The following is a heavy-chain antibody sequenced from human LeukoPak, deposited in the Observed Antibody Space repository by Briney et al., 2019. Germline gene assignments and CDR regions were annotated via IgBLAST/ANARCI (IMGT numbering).Heavy chain of an antibody. Sequence: PGGSLRLSCVASGFTFSIYSMNWVRQAPGKGLEWVSYISKNSDDIYNADSVRGRFTISRDNAKNSPYLQMNSLRAEDTAVYYCARVRPGYYCDYWGQGILVTVSS. V-gene: IGHV3-21*05. CDR3: ARVRPGYYCDY. CDR2: ISKNSDDI. J-gene: IGHJ4*02. CDR1: GFTFSIYS.